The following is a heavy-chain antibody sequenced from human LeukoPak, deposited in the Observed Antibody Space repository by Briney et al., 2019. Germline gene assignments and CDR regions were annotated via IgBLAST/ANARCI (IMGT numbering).Heavy chain of an antibody. V-gene: IGHV3-15*01. D-gene: IGHD2-2*01. CDR2: IKSKTDGGTT. Sequence: GGSLRLSCAASGFTFSNALMSWVRQAPGKGLEWVGRIKSKTDGGTTDYAAPVKGRFTISRDDSKNTLYLQMNSLKTEDTAVYYCTTGICSSTSCYDAFDIWGQGTMVTVSS. CDR3: TTGICSSTSCYDAFDI. CDR1: GFTFSNAL. J-gene: IGHJ3*02.